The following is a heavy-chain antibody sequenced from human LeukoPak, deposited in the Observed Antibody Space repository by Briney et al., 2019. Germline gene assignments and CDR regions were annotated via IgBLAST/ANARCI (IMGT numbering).Heavy chain of an antibody. J-gene: IGHJ4*02. V-gene: IGHV3-9*01. CDR1: GFTFDDYA. CDR3: AKELGYNPPAAFDY. Sequence: PPGGSLRLSCSASGFTFDDYAMHWVRQAPGKGLEWVSGISWNSGSIGYADSVKGRFTISRDNAKNSLYLQMNSLRAEDTALYYCAKELGYNPPAAFDYWGQGTLVTVSS. D-gene: IGHD5-18*01. CDR2: ISWNSGSI.